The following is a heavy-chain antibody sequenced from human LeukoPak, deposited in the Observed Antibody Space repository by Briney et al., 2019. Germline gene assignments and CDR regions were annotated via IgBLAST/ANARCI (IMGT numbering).Heavy chain of an antibody. CDR1: GFTFSSYA. Sequence: GSLRLSCAASGFTFSSYAMSWVRQALGKGLEWVSAIGGSGTSTYYADSVKGRFTISRDYSKNTMYLQMNTLRAEDTAVYYCAKDVLGEDNWFDPWGLGTLVTVSS. V-gene: IGHV3-23*01. CDR2: IGGSGTST. J-gene: IGHJ5*02. D-gene: IGHD3-10*01. CDR3: AKDVLGEDNWFDP.